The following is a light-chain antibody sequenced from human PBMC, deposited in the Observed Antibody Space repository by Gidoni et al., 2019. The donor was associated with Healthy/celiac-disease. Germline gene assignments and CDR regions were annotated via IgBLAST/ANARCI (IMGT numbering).Light chain of an antibody. Sequence: DILLTQSPSSLSASVGDSVTITCRASQSMSSYFNWYQQQPGKAPKLLIYATSRLQRGVPPGCSGSGAGAVFILTISSRQAEDVVTYYCQQSYSTPYTFGQGTKVEIK. CDR2: ATS. CDR1: QSMSSY. V-gene: IGKV1-39*01. CDR3: QQSYSTPYT. J-gene: IGKJ2*01.